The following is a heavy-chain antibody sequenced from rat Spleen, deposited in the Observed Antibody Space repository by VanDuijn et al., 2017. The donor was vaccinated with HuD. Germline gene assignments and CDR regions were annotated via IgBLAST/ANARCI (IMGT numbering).Heavy chain of an antibody. CDR1: GFSLSSYG. D-gene: IGHD1-2*01. V-gene: IGHV2-13*01. Sequence: QVQLKESGPGLVQPSQTLSLTCTVAGFSLSSYGVIWVRQPPGKGLEWMGVIWGNGNTNYNSALKSRLSISRDTSKNQVFLKMTSLQTEDTAAYYCARAGYYSAYRDDWFAYWGQGTLVTVSS. CDR3: ARAGYYSAYRDDWFAY. J-gene: IGHJ3*01. CDR2: IWGNGNT.